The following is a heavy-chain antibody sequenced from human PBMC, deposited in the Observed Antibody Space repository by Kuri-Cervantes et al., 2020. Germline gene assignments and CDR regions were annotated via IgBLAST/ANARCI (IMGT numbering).Heavy chain of an antibody. Sequence: GGSLRLSCAGSGFTFGGHGFHWVRQAPGKGLEWVAVISYDGSNKYYADSVKGRFTISRDNSKNTLYLQMNSLRAEDTAVYYCARDGLVGATTWAPDLFDYWGQGTLVTVSS. CDR3: ARDGLVGATTWAPDLFDY. D-gene: IGHD1-26*01. V-gene: IGHV3-30*03. J-gene: IGHJ4*02. CDR2: ISYDGSNK. CDR1: GFTFGGHG.